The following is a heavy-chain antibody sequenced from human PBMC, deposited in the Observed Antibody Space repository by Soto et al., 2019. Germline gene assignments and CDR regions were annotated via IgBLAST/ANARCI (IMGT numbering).Heavy chain of an antibody. CDR3: ALSNYDSSGYYHYYYGMDV. CDR1: GYIFTSYW. J-gene: IGHJ6*02. Sequence: GESLKISCNGSGYIFTSYWIGWVRQMPGKGLEWMGIIYPGDSDTRYSPSFQGQVTISADKSISTAYLQWSSLKASDTAMYYCALSNYDSSGYYHYYYGMDVWGQGTTVTVSS. V-gene: IGHV5-51*01. CDR2: IYPGDSDT. D-gene: IGHD3-22*01.